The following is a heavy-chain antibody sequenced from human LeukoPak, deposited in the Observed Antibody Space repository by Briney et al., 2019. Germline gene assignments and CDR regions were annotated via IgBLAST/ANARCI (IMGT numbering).Heavy chain of an antibody. CDR3: ARRGYYGSGSYYKVYYYYMDV. CDR2: INHSGST. D-gene: IGHD3-10*01. CDR1: GGSFSGYY. Sequence: SETLSLTCAVYGGSFSGYYWSWIRQPPGKGLEWIGEINHSGSTNYNPSLKSRVTISVDTSKNQFSLKLSSVTAADTAVYYCARRGYYGSGSYYKVYYYYMDVWGKGTTVTISS. J-gene: IGHJ6*03. V-gene: IGHV4-34*01.